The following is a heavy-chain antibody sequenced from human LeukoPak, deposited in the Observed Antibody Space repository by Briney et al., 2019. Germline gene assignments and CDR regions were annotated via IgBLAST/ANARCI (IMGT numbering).Heavy chain of an antibody. CDR3: ARTWGNNGFYSFYFDY. Sequence: SETLSLTCTVSGGSISSYYWSWIRQPPGKGLEWIGYIYYSGGTNYNPPLKSRVTISVDTSKNQFSLRLTSVIAADTAMYYCARTWGNNGFYSFYFDYWGQGTLVTVSS. D-gene: IGHD3-16*01. V-gene: IGHV4-59*08. J-gene: IGHJ4*02. CDR2: IYYSGGT. CDR1: GGSISSYY.